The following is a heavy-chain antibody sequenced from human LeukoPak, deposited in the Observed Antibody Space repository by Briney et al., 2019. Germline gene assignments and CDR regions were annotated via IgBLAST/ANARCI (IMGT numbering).Heavy chain of an antibody. CDR3: ARERDERRGKGNWFDP. CDR2: IIPNFGTA. V-gene: IGHV1-69*13. J-gene: IGHJ5*02. CDR1: GGTFSSYA. D-gene: IGHD1-26*01. Sequence: SVKVSCKASGGTFSSYAISWVRQAPSQGLEWMGGIIPNFGTANYAQKFQGRVTITADESTSTAYMELSSLRSEDTAVHYCARERDERRGKGNWFDPWGQGTLVTVSS.